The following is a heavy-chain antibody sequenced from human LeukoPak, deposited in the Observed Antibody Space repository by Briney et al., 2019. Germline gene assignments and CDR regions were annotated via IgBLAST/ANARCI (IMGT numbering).Heavy chain of an antibody. J-gene: IGHJ3*02. CDR3: ARDPITMSAFDI. D-gene: IGHD3-22*01. CDR1: GFTFSSYS. CDR2: ISSSTSTI. Sequence: PGGFLRLSCAASGFTFSSYSMNWVRQAPGKGLEWVSYISSSTSTIYYADSVKGRFTISRDNAKNSLYLQMNSLRAEDTAVYYCARDPITMSAFDIWGQGTMVTVSS. V-gene: IGHV3-48*04.